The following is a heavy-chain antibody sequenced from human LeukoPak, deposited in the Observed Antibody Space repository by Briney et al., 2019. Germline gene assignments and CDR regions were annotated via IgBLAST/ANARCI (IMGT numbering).Heavy chain of an antibody. Sequence: SQTLSLTCAISGDSVSSNSAAWNWIRQPPSRGLEWLGRTYYRSKWYNDYAVSVKSRITINPDTSKNQFSLQLNSVTPEDTAVYYCAREGVYYYGSGTIDYWGQGTLVTVSS. J-gene: IGHJ4*02. CDR1: GDSVSSNSAA. CDR3: AREGVYYYGSGTIDY. CDR2: TYYRSKWYN. D-gene: IGHD3-10*01. V-gene: IGHV6-1*01.